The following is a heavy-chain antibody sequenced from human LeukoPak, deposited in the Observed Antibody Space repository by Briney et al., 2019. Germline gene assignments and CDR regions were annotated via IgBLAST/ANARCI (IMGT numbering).Heavy chain of an antibody. J-gene: IGHJ4*02. CDR2: VYYTGST. V-gene: IGHV4-59*08. CDR1: GGSISTYY. CDR3: ARHDSGSYPLDY. Sequence: PSETLSLTCTVSGGSISTYYWSWVRQPPGKGLEWIGYVYYTGSTNYNPSLESRVTLSVDTSKNQFSLKLSSVTAADTAVCYCARHDSGSYPLDYWGQGTLVTVSS. D-gene: IGHD1-26*01.